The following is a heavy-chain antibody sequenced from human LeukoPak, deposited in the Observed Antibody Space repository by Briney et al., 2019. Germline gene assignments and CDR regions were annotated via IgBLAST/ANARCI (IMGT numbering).Heavy chain of an antibody. V-gene: IGHV3-23*01. CDR2: ISGSGGST. Sequence: GGSLRLSCVASGFTFGKYWMSWVRQAPGKGLEWVSAISGSGGSTYYADSVKGRFTISRDNSKNTLYLQMNSLRAEDTAVYYCAKKGVPGGYWGQGTLVTVSS. CDR3: AKKGVPGGY. D-gene: IGHD4-23*01. CDR1: GFTFGKYW. J-gene: IGHJ4*02.